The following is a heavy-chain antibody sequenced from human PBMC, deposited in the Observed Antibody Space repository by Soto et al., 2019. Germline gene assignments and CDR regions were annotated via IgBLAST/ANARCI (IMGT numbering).Heavy chain of an antibody. CDR2: IYWDDDK. V-gene: IGHV2-5*02. D-gene: IGHD3-10*01. CDR1: GFSLSTSGVG. Sequence: SGPTLVNPTQTLTLTCTFSGFSLSTSGVGVGWIRQPPGKALEWLALIYWDDDKRYSPSLKSRLTITKDTSKNQVVLTMTNMDPVDTATYYCAHFHSFNLLWFGELSNSAYNWFDPWGQGTLVTVS. CDR3: AHFHSFNLLWFGELSNSAYNWFDP. J-gene: IGHJ5*02.